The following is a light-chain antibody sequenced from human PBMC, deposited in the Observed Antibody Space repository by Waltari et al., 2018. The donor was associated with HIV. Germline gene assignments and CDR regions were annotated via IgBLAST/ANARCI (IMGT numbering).Light chain of an antibody. CDR2: QDT. Sequence: SYELTQPPSVSVSPGQTASITCSGDKLGDQYGCWYQQKPGQAPGLVIYQDTKRPQGITERFSGSNSGNTATLTISGTQAMGEADYYCQAWESSTAWGVFGGGTKLTVL. CDR1: KLGDQY. V-gene: IGLV3-1*01. J-gene: IGLJ2*01. CDR3: QAWESSTAWGV.